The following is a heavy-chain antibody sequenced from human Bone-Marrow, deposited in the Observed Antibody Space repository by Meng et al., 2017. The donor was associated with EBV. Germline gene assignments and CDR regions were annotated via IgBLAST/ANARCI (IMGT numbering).Heavy chain of an antibody. CDR1: GFTVSSSY. CDR2: IYRGGNT. CDR3: ARGEGDY. Sequence: EVQLVESGGGLIQPGGSLRLSCAASGFTVSSSYMSWVRQAPGKGLQWVSLIYRGGNTYYADSVKGRFTISRDSSKNTLYLRMSSLRAEDMAVYYCARGEGDYWGQGTLVTVSS. J-gene: IGHJ4*02. V-gene: IGHV3-53*01.